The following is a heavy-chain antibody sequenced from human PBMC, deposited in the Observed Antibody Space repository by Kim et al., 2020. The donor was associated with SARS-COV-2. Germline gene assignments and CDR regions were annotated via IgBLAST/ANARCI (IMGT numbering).Heavy chain of an antibody. CDR2: INHSGST. CDR1: GGSFSGYY. CDR3: ARGGRGYSGD. D-gene: IGHD5-12*01. J-gene: IGHJ4*02. V-gene: IGHV4-34*01. Sequence: SETLSLTCAVYGGSFSGYYWSWIRQPPGKGLEWIGEINHSGSTNYNPSLKSRVTISVDTSKNQFSLKLSSVTAADTAVYYCARGGRGYSGDWGQGTLVTVCS.